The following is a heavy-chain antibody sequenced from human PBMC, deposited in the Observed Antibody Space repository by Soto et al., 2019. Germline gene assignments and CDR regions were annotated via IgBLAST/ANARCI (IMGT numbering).Heavy chain of an antibody. D-gene: IGHD4-17*01. Sequence: EVQLVESGGGLVEPGGSLRLSCAASGFTFANTWMSWVRQAPGKGLEWVARIRSKVDGGTPEYPAPVKGRFTISRDDATDTLYLQMNSLKTDDTAVYFCTTGAVNDYGVPFGDHWGQGALVTVSS. CDR2: IRSKVDGGTP. J-gene: IGHJ4*02. V-gene: IGHV3-15*01. CDR3: TTGAVNDYGVPFGDH. CDR1: GFTFANTW.